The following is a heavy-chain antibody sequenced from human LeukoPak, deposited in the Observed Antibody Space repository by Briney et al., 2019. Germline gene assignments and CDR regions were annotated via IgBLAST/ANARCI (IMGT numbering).Heavy chain of an antibody. CDR3: MRESRNDKCCDRHL. CDR1: GFSDRLYE. D-gene: IGHD1-14*01. CDR2: ISRSGDTI. Sequence: PGGSLRLSCAPSGFSDRLYEVIGVRQAPGKGLEWVSYISRSGDTIYYADSVKGRFTISRDNAKNSVYLQMSIRGDEAAAVYYCMRESRNDKCCDRHLWGGRPLVTVSS. V-gene: IGHV3-11*01. J-gene: IGHJ4*02.